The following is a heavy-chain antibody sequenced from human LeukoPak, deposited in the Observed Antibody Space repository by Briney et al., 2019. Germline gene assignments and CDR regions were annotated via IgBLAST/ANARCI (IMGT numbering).Heavy chain of an antibody. CDR1: GGTFSSYA. Sequence: SVKVSCKASGGTFSSYAISWVRQAPGQGLEWMGGIIPIFGTANYAQKFQGRVTITADESTSTAYMELSSLRSEDTAVYYCARGDIVVVPAATYYYYGMDVWGQGTTVTVYS. D-gene: IGHD2-2*01. J-gene: IGHJ6*02. CDR2: IIPIFGTA. V-gene: IGHV1-69*13. CDR3: ARGDIVVVPAATYYYYGMDV.